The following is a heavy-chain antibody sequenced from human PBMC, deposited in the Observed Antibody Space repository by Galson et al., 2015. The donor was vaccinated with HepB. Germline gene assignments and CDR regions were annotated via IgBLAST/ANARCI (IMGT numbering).Heavy chain of an antibody. CDR2: IDPSDSYT. J-gene: IGHJ5*02. CDR1: GYRFTSYW. Sequence: SGAEVKKPGESLRISCKGSGYRFTSYWITWVRQMPGKGLEWMGRIDPSDSYTNYSPSFQGHVTISADKSISTAYLQLSSLKASDTAMYYCARPRDGYDWFDPWGQGTLVTVSS. CDR3: ARPRDGYDWFDP. D-gene: IGHD5-24*01. V-gene: IGHV5-10-1*01.